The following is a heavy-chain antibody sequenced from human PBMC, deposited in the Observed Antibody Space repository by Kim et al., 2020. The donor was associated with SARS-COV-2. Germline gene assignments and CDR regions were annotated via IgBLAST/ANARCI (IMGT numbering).Heavy chain of an antibody. CDR2: NT. Sequence: NTNEARKLQGRVTMTTDTSTSTAYMELRSLRSDDTAVYYCARGGQRWFDPWGQGTLVTVSS. J-gene: IGHJ5*02. V-gene: IGHV1-18*01. CDR3: ARGGQRWFDP.